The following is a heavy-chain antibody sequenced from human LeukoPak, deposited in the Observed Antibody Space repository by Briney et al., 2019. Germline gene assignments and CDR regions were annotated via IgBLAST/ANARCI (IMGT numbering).Heavy chain of an antibody. CDR3: ARDTLGLPGTRYFFDS. J-gene: IGHJ4*02. Sequence: PGGSLRLSCATSAFTFRSYAMAWVRPAPWRGLEWVSSVSRSGAATFYADSVKGRFTISRDNSKNTLYLQMYSLRAEDTALYYCARDTLGLPGTRYFFDSWGQGTLVTVSS. V-gene: IGHV3-23*01. CDR2: VSRSGAAT. D-gene: IGHD6-13*01. CDR1: AFTFRSYA.